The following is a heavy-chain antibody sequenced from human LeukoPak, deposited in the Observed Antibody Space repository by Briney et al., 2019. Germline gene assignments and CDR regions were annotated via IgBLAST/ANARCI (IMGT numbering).Heavy chain of an antibody. D-gene: IGHD6-19*01. CDR3: TAPSSGWDGGFDY. CDR1: GFSFSNTW. J-gene: IGHJ4*02. CDR2: IKSKTDGGTT. Sequence: GGSLRLSCAASGFSFSNTWMNWVRQAPGKGLEWVGRIKSKTDGGTTDYAAPVKGTFTISRDDSKNTLYLQMNSLKSEDTAVYYCTAPSSGWDGGFDYWGQGTLVTVPS. V-gene: IGHV3-15*01.